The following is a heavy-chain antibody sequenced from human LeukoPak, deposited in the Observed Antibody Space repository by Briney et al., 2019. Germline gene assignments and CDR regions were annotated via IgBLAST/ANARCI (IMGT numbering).Heavy chain of an antibody. CDR3: AKDLATKYSCDY. CDR1: GFTFSSNG. D-gene: IGHD1-26*01. J-gene: IGHJ4*02. Sequence: GGSLRLSCAASGFTFSSNGMHWVRQAPGKGLEWVAFISYDGNTKYYADSVKGRFTISRDNSKNTLYLQMNSLRAEDTAVYYCAKDLATKYSCDYWGRGILVIVSS. CDR2: ISYDGNTK. V-gene: IGHV3-30*18.